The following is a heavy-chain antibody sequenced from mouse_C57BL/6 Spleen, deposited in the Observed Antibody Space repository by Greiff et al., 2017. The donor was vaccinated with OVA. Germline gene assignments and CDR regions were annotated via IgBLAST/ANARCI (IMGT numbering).Heavy chain of an antibody. J-gene: IGHJ4*01. V-gene: IGHV1-81*01. CDR3: ARWDGSLYAMDY. CDR1: GYTFTSYG. D-gene: IGHD1-1*01. Sequence: VQLQQSGAELARPGASVKLSCKASGYTFTSYGISWVKQRTGQGLEWIGEIYPRCGNTYYNEKFKGKATLTADKSSSTAYMEVRSLTTEDSAVNFCARWDGSLYAMDYWGQGTSVTVSS. CDR2: IYPRCGNT.